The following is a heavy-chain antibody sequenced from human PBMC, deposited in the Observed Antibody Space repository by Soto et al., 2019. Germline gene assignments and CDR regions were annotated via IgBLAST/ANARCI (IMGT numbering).Heavy chain of an antibody. D-gene: IGHD2-15*01. CDR1: GFTFSGSA. V-gene: IGHV3-73*02. Sequence: EVQLVESGGGLVQPGGSLKLSCAASGFTFSGSAMHWVRQASGKGLEWVGRIRSKANSYATAYAASVKGRFTISRDDSKNTAYLQMNSLKTEDTAVYYCTRHKVVAATMWFDPWGQGTLVTVSS. J-gene: IGHJ5*02. CDR3: TRHKVVAATMWFDP. CDR2: IRSKANSYAT.